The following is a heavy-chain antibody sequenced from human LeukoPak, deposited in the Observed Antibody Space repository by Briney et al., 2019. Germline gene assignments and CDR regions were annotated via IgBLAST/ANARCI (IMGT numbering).Heavy chain of an antibody. CDR1: GYTFTRYD. CDR2: MNPKSGNT. CDR3: AGGEVPPHYFDF. Sequence: ASVKVSCKASGYTFTRYDINWVRQATGQGLEWMGWMNPKSGNTGYAQKFQGRVTMTRTTSISTAYMELSSLRSEDTAMYYCAGGEVPPHYFDFWGQGTLVTVSS. V-gene: IGHV1-8*01. J-gene: IGHJ4*02.